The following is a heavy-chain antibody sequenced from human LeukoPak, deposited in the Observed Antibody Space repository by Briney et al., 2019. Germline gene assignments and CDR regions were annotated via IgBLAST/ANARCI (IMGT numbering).Heavy chain of an antibody. Sequence: PSETLSLTCTVSGYSISSGYHRGWIRQPPGKGLEWIGSIYHSGSTYYNASLKSRVTISVDTSKNQFSLKLSSVTAADTAVYYCARDLADNSYGYCFDYWGQGTLVTVSS. CDR1: GYSISSGYH. CDR2: IYHSGST. CDR3: ARDLADNSYGYCFDY. J-gene: IGHJ4*02. D-gene: IGHD5-18*01. V-gene: IGHV4-38-2*02.